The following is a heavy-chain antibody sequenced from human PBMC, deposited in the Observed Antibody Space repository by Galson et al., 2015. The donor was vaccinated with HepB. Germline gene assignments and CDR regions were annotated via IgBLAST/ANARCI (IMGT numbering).Heavy chain of an antibody. D-gene: IGHD2-2*01. V-gene: IGHV3-9*01. CDR2: ISWNSGSI. Sequence: SLRLSCAASGFTFDDYAMHWVRQAPGKGLEWVSGISWNSGSIGYADSVKGRFTISRDNAKNSLYLQMNSLRAEDTAVYYCARREAGCSSTSCYWDYYYGMDVWGQGTTVTVSS. CDR3: ARREAGCSSTSCYWDYYYGMDV. J-gene: IGHJ6*02. CDR1: GFTFDDYA.